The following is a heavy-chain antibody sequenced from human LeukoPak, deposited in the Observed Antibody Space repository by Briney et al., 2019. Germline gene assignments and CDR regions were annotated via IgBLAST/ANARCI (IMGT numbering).Heavy chain of an antibody. V-gene: IGHV3-30*18. CDR3: AKYGASGRPTGPFTH. J-gene: IGHJ4*02. CDR1: EFTFSNYW. D-gene: IGHD4-11*01. Sequence: GGSLRLSCAASEFTFSNYWMHWVRQAPGKGLEWVAVISYDGSNKYYADSVKGRFTISRDNSKNTLYLQMNSLRAEDTAVYYCAKYGASGRPTGPFTHWGQGTLVTVSS. CDR2: ISYDGSNK.